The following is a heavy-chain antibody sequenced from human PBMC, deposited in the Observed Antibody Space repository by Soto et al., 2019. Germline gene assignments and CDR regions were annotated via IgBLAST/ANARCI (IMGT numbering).Heavy chain of an antibody. CDR3: ASQGLYYYGLDV. Sequence: GGSLRLSCAASGFPFSTYWMHWVRQAPGKGPGWVARINNDGSTTRHADSVKGRFTISRDNAKNTLSLQMNSLRAQDTAVSYCASQGLYYYGLDVWGQGTTVTVSS. J-gene: IGHJ6*02. CDR2: INNDGSTT. CDR1: GFPFSTYW. V-gene: IGHV3-74*01.